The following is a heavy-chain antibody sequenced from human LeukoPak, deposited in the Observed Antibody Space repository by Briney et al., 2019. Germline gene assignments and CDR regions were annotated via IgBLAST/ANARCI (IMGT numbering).Heavy chain of an antibody. CDR2: INWNGGST. V-gene: IGHV3-20*04. CDR3: ARDGGRDLYDAFDI. D-gene: IGHD3-16*01. Sequence: GGSLRLSCAASGFTFDDYGMSWVRQAPGKGLEWVSGINWNGGSTGYADSVKGRFTISRDNAKNSLYLQMNGLRAEDTALYYCARDGGRDLYDAFDIWGQGTMVTVSS. J-gene: IGHJ3*02. CDR1: GFTFDDYG.